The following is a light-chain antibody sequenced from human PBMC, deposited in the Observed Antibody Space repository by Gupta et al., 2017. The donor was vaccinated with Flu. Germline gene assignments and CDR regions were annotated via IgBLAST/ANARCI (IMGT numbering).Light chain of an antibody. V-gene: IGKV4-1*01. CDR3: QQYYSTLPYS. CDR1: QSVLYSSNNKNY. Sequence: DIVTTPSLYSLGVSRGESATFLRKSSQSVLYSSNNKNYLAWYQQKPGQHPKLLIYWASTRESGVPDRFSGSGSGTDFTLTISSLQAEDVAVYYCQQYYSTLPYSFGQGTKLEIK. CDR2: WAS. J-gene: IGKJ2*03.